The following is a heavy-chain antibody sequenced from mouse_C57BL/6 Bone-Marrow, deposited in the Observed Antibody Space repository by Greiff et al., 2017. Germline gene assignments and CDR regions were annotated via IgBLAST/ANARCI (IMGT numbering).Heavy chain of an antibody. J-gene: IGHJ1*03. CDR2: LYPRRGNT. CDR3: ARKANWDWYFEV. Sequence: VKLMESGAELARPGASVKLSCKASGYTFTSYGISWVKQRTGQGLEWIGELYPRRGNTYYNEKFKGKATLTADKSTSTAYMELRSRTSEDSAVYFCARKANWDWYFEVWGTGTTVTVSS. V-gene: IGHV1-81*01. D-gene: IGHD4-1*01. CDR1: GYTFTSYG.